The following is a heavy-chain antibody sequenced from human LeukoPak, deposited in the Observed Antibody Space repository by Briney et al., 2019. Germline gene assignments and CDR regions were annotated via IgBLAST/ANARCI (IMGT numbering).Heavy chain of an antibody. Sequence: PGGSLRLSCAASGFSLRSSEMNWVRQAPGKGLEWVANIKQDGSEKYYVDSVKGRFTISRDNAKNSLYLQMSSLRAEDTAVYYCARDRKDYGDYVGFDYWGQGTLVTVSS. J-gene: IGHJ4*02. CDR3: ARDRKDYGDYVGFDY. CDR1: GFSLRSSE. D-gene: IGHD4-17*01. CDR2: IKQDGSEK. V-gene: IGHV3-7*05.